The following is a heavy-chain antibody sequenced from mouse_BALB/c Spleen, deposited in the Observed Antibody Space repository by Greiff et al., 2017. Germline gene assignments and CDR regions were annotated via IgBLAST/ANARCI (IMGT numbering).Heavy chain of an antibody. V-gene: IGHV1-54*01. CDR2: INPGSGGT. J-gene: IGHJ3*01. Sequence: QVQLQQSGAELVRPGTSVKVSCKASGYAFTNYLIEWVKQRPGQGLEWIGVINPGSGGTNYNEKFKGKATLTADKSSSTAYMQLSSLTSDDSAVYYCTSPIYYDYDWFAYWGQGTLVTVSA. CDR3: TSPIYYDYDWFAY. D-gene: IGHD2-4*01. CDR1: GYAFTNYL.